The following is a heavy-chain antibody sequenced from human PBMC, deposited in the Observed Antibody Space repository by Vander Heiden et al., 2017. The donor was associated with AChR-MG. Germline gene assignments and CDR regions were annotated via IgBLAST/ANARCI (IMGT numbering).Heavy chain of an antibody. V-gene: IGHV3-30*18. D-gene: IGHD2-15*01. Sequence: QVQLVESGGGVVQPGRSLRLSCAASGFTFSSYGMHWVRQAPGKGLEWVAVISYDGSNKYYADSVKGRFTISRDNSKNTLYLQMNSLRAEDTAVYYCAKTDAIVVVVAAAGAFDYWGQGTLVTVSS. CDR2: ISYDGSNK. J-gene: IGHJ4*02. CDR1: GFTFSSYG. CDR3: AKTDAIVVVVAAAGAFDY.